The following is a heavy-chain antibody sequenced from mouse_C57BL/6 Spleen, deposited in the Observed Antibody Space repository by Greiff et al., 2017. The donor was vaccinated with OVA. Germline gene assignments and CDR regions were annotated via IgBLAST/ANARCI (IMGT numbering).Heavy chain of an antibody. CDR2: ISDGGSYT. J-gene: IGHJ1*03. Sequence: EVQRVESGGGLVKPGGSLKLSCAASGFTFSSYAMSWVRQTPEKRLEWVATISDGGSYTYYPDNVKGRFTISRDNAKNNLYLQMSHLKSEDTAMYYCARAVYSNHGYFDVWGTGTTVTVSS. CDR1: GFTFSSYA. CDR3: ARAVYSNHGYFDV. V-gene: IGHV5-4*01. D-gene: IGHD2-5*01.